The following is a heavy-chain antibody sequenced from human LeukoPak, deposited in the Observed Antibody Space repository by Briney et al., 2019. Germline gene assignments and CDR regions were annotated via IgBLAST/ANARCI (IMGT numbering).Heavy chain of an antibody. J-gene: IGHJ4*02. V-gene: IGHV3-7*01. Sequence: GGSLRLSCEGSGFTFSNYWMGWVRQAPGKGLQWVANIKTDGSEKYYVDSVKGRFTISRDNAKNSLYLQMNSLRAEDTAVYYCARDRPYSSGYLFDYWGQGTLVTVSS. CDR1: GFTFSNYW. CDR3: ARDRPYSSGYLFDY. CDR2: IKTDGSEK. D-gene: IGHD3-22*01.